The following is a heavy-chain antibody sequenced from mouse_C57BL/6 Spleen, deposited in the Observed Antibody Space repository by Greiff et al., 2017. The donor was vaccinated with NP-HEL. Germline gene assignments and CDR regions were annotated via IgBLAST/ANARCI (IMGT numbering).Heavy chain of an antibody. Sequence: VKLVESGPGLVAPSQSLSITCTVSGFSLTSYGVSWVRQPPGKGLEWLGVILGDGSTTYHSALISSMSISKDNSKSQVFLKLNSRQTDDTATYYCATPGTDYAMDYWGQGTSVTVSS. J-gene: IGHJ4*01. CDR3: ATPGTDYAMDY. CDR1: GFSLTSYG. CDR2: ILGDGST. D-gene: IGHD4-1*01. V-gene: IGHV2-3*01.